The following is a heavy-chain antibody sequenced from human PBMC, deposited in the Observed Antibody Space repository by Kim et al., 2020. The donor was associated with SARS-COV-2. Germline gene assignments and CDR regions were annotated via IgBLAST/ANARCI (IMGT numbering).Heavy chain of an antibody. D-gene: IGHD3-22*01. Sequence: SETLSLTCTVSGGSFSSYYWSWIRQPPGKGLEWIGYIYYSGSTNYNPSLKSRVTISVDTSKNQFSLKLSSVTAADTAVYYCAIVAHYYDSSGYYFDAFDIWGQETMGTVSS. CDR1: GGSFSSYY. CDR2: IYYSGST. V-gene: IGHV4-59*01. CDR3: AIVAHYYDSSGYYFDAFDI. J-gene: IGHJ3*02.